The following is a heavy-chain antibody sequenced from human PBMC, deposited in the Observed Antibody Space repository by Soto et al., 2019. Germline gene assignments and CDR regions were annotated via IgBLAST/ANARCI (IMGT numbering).Heavy chain of an antibody. V-gene: IGHV1-3*01. CDR2: INAGNGNT. CDR3: SRDVGGMDV. J-gene: IGHJ6*02. D-gene: IGHD2-15*01. Sequence: QVQLVQSGAEVKKPGASVTVSCKASGYTFTSYAMHWVLQAPGQRLEWMGWINAGNGNTKYSQKFQGRVTITRDTSASTAYMELSSLRSEDTAVYYCSRDVGGMDVWGQGTTVTVSS. CDR1: GYTFTSYA.